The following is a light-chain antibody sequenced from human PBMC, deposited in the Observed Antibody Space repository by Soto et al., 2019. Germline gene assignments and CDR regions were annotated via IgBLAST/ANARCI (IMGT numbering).Light chain of an antibody. CDR3: QQCYSIPLT. Sequence: DIQMTQSPSSLSASVGDRVTISCGASQSISSYLNWYQQKPGKAPKLLIYAASSLQSGVPSRFSGSGSGTDFTLTISWLQPEDFATYYCQQCYSIPLTFGRGTKVDIK. CDR1: QSISSY. J-gene: IGKJ1*01. V-gene: IGKV1-39*01. CDR2: AAS.